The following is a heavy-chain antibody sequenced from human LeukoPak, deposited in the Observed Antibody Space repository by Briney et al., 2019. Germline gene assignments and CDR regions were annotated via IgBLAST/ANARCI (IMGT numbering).Heavy chain of an antibody. CDR2: IYPSDSDT. CDR3: ARLRRPYSSDWYFDY. V-gene: IGHV5-51*01. J-gene: IGHJ4*02. CDR1: GYNFINYW. D-gene: IGHD6-19*01. Sequence: PGESLKISCKGSGYNFINYWIGWVRQMPGKGLEWMGIIYPSDSDTRYSPSFQGQVTISADKSISTAYLQWSSLGASDTAMYYCARLRRPYSSDWYFDYWGQGTPVTVSS.